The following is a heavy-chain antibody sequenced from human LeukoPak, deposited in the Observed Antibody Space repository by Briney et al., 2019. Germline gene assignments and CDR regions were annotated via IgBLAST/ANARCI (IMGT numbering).Heavy chain of an antibody. Sequence: GGSLRLSCAASGFTFTSYAMHWVRQAPGRGLQWVAFIRNDESTKYYADSVKGRFTISRDNSQNTLYLQMDSLRAEDTAVYYCARGPSGYHNTGGQGTLVTVSS. J-gene: IGHJ4*02. CDR1: GFTFTSYA. CDR2: IRNDESTK. D-gene: IGHD5-12*01. V-gene: IGHV3-30*02. CDR3: ARGPSGYHNT.